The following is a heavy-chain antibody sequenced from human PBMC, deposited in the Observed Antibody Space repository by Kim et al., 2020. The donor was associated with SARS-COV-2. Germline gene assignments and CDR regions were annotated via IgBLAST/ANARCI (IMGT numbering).Heavy chain of an antibody. CDR3: ARGGHDYGSPFDY. CDR1: GFTFSSYD. V-gene: IGHV3-13*01. D-gene: IGHD4-17*01. Sequence: GGSLRLSCAASGFTFSSYDVHWVRQATGKGLEWVSAIGTAGDTYYPGSVKGRFTISRENAKNSLYLQMNSLRAGDTAVYYCARGGHDYGSPFDYWGQGTLVTVSS. J-gene: IGHJ4*02. CDR2: IGTAGDT.